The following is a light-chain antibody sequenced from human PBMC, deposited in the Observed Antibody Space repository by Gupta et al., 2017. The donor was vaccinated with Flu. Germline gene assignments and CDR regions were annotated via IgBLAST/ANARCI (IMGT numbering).Light chain of an antibody. CDR1: QSVLYSFNNKNY. CDR2: WAS. CDR3: QQHYSTPVT. J-gene: IGKJ2*01. Sequence: DIVMTQSPDSLAVSLGERATINCKFNQSVLYSFNNKNYVAWYQQKPGQPPKLLIHWASIRESGVPDRFSGSGSGTDFTLTISSLQAEDVAVYYCQQHYSTPVTFGQGTKLEIK. V-gene: IGKV4-1*01.